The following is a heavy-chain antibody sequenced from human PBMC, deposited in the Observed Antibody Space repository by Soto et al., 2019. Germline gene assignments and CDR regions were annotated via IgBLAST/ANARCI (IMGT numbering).Heavy chain of an antibody. D-gene: IGHD3-16*02. CDR2: INHSGST. CDR1: GGSFSGYY. Sequence: SETLSLTCAVYGGSFSGYYWSWIRQPPGKGLEWIGEINHSGSTNYNPSLKSRVTISVDTSKNQFSLKLSSVTAADTAVYYCARAYDYVWGSYRKALDPWGQGTLVTVSS. CDR3: ARAYDYVWGSYRKALDP. V-gene: IGHV4-34*01. J-gene: IGHJ5*02.